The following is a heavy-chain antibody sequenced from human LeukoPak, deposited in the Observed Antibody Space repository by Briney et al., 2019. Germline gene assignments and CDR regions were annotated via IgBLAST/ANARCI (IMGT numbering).Heavy chain of an antibody. CDR2: IYYSGST. V-gene: IGHV4-59*01. CDR1: GGSISSYY. Sequence: SETLSLTCTVSGGSISSYYWSWIRQPPGKGLEWIGYIYYSGSTNYNPSLKSRVTISVDTSKNQFSLKLSSVTAADTAVYYCARATVADYYSDYWGQGTLVTVSS. D-gene: IGHD2-15*01. CDR3: ARATVADYYSDY. J-gene: IGHJ4*02.